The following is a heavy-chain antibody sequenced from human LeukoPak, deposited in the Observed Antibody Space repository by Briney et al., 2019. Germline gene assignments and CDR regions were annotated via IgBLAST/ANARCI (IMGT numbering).Heavy chain of an antibody. D-gene: IGHD3-3*01. CDR2: IYYSGST. CDR1: GGSISSYY. V-gene: IGHV4-59*01. Sequence: SETLSLTCAVSGGSISSYYWSWIRQPPGKGLEWIGYIYYSGSTNYNPSLKSRVTISVDTSKNQFSLKLSSVTAADTAVYYCARSGAYYDFWSGYYIPYNWFDPWGQGTLVTVSS. J-gene: IGHJ5*02. CDR3: ARSGAYYDFWSGYYIPYNWFDP.